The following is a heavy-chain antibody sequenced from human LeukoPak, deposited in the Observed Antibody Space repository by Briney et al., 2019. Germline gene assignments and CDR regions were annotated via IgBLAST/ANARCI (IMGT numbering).Heavy chain of an antibody. J-gene: IGHJ6*02. CDR3: ASGDSSGYYYGMDV. CDR2: IYSGGST. Sequence: GGSLRLSCAASGFTVSSNYMSWVRQAPGKGLEWVSVIYSGGSTYYADSVKGRFTISRDNSKNTLYLQMNSLRAEDTAVYYCASGDSSGYYYGMDVWGQGTTVTVSS. CDR1: GFTVSSNY. D-gene: IGHD3-22*01. V-gene: IGHV3-53*01.